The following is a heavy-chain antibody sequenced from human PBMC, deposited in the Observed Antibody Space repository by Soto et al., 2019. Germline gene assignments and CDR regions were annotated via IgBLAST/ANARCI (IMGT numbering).Heavy chain of an antibody. Sequence: QLQLHMSGSGLVKPSQTLSLTCTVSGASITYGAYSWSWIRQTPGKGLEWIGYINHLETTFYNPSFESRLTLSIDRTKTQFSLNLKSMSAPDSAVYFCARGGGFDSFDYWGQGILVTVSS. CDR1: GASITYGAYS. CDR3: ARGGGFDSFDY. J-gene: IGHJ4*02. D-gene: IGHD3-10*01. V-gene: IGHV4-30-2*01. CDR2: INHLETT.